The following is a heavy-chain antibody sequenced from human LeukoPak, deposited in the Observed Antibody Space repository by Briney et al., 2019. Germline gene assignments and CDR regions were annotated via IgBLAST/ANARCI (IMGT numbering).Heavy chain of an antibody. Sequence: ASVKVSCKASGYTSTGYFLHWVRQAPGQGLEWMGWINPNSGGTNYAQKLQGRVTMTRDTSISTAYMELGWLRSDDTAVYYCARAIAVAGPNDYWGQGTLVTVSS. CDR2: INPNSGGT. V-gene: IGHV1-2*02. D-gene: IGHD6-19*01. J-gene: IGHJ4*02. CDR3: ARAIAVAGPNDY. CDR1: GYTSTGYF.